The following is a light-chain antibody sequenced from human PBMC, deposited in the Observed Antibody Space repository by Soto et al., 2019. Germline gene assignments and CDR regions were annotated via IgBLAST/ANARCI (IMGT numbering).Light chain of an antibody. Sequence: DIQMTQSPSSLSASVGDRFTITCLASQGISTYLNWYQQKPGKAPKLLIYASSSLQSGVTSRFSGSGSEKDFNLNISSLQPEDFATYSCQPSYSTTWTFGQGTKVDTK. CDR2: ASS. J-gene: IGKJ1*01. V-gene: IGKV1-39*01. CDR1: QGISTY. CDR3: QPSYSTTWT.